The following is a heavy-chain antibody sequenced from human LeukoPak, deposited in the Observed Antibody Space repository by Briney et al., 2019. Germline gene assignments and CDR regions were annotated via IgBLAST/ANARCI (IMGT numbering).Heavy chain of an antibody. V-gene: IGHV4-59*11. CDR3: ARGYPYGNWFDP. J-gene: IGHJ5*02. Sequence: SETLSLTCTVSGGSISSHYWSWIRQPPGKGLEWIGYIYYGGSTNYNPSLKSRVTISVDTSKNQFSLKLSSVTAADTAVYYCARGYPYGNWFDPWGQGTLVTVSS. D-gene: IGHD3-22*01. CDR2: IYYGGST. CDR1: GGSISSHY.